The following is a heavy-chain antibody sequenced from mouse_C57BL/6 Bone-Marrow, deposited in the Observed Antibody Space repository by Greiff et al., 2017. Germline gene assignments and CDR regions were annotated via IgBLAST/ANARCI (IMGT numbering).Heavy chain of an antibody. CDR3: AAGYSNDVFAY. V-gene: IGHV14-4*01. CDR1: GFTITDYY. Sequence: EVQLQQSGAELVRPGASVKLSCTASGFTITDYYMHWVKQRPEQGLEWIGWIDPENGDTDYASKFQGKATITADTTSNTAYLQLSSLTSEDTAVYYCAAGYSNDVFAYWGQGTLVTVSA. J-gene: IGHJ3*01. CDR2: IDPENGDT. D-gene: IGHD2-12*01.